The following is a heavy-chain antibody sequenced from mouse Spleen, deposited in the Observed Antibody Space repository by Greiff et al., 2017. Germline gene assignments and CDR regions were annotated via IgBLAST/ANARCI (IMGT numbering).Heavy chain of an antibody. CDR3: ARRLPPFDY. V-gene: IGHV5-6*02. CDR1: GFTFSSYG. J-gene: IGHJ2*01. CDR2: ISSGGSYT. D-gene: IGHD2-12*01. Sequence: EVMLVESGGDLVKPGGSLKLSCAASGFTFSSYGMSWVRQTPDKRLEWVATISSGGSYTYYPDSVKGRFTISRDNAKNTLYLQMSSLKSEDTAMYYCARRLPPFDYWGQGTTLTVSS.